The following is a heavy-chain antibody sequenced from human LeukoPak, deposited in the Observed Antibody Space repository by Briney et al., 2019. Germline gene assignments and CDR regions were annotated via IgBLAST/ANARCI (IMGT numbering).Heavy chain of an antibody. CDR2: ISGPGGNT. CDR3: ARSSGSYRPFDS. V-gene: IGHV3-23*01. CDR1: GFIFSDYA. D-gene: IGHD3-22*01. J-gene: IGHJ4*02. Sequence: GGSLRLSCAASGFIFSDYAMNWVRQAPGKGLQWVSSISGPGGNTYYADSVRGRFTISRDNAKNSQYLQMTSLRAEDTAVYYCARSSGSYRPFDSWGQGTLVTVSS.